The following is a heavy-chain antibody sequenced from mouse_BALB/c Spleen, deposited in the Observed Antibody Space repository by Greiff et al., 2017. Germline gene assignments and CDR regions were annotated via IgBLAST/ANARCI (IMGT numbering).Heavy chain of an antibody. D-gene: IGHD2-4*01. V-gene: IGHV1-82*01. Sequence: VQLVESGPELVKPGASVKISCKASGYAFSSSWMNWVKQRPGQGLEWIGRIYPGDGDTNYNGKFKGKATLTADKSSSTAYMQLSSLTSVDSAVYFCARSNYDGAMDYWGQGTSVTVSS. CDR2: IYPGDGDT. J-gene: IGHJ4*01. CDR1: GYAFSSSW. CDR3: ARSNYDGAMDY.